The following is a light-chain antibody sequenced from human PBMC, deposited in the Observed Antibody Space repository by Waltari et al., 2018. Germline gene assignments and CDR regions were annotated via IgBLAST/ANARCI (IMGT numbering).Light chain of an antibody. CDR1: QTVSDK. J-gene: IGKJ1*01. V-gene: IGKV3-15*01. Sequence: EIVMTQSPATLSVSPGEIATLSCRASQTVSDKLAWYQQKPGQAPRLLISGASTRATGVPARFSGSGSGTEFTLTISSLQSEDFAIYYCQQYNNGPPWTFGQGTKVEFK. CDR2: GAS. CDR3: QQYNNGPPWT.